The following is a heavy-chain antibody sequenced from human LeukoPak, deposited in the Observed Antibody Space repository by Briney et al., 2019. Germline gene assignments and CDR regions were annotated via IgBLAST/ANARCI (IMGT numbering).Heavy chain of an antibody. Sequence: GGSLRLSCAASGFTFDNYGINWVRQAPGKGLEWVSDINGSGGSTYYTDSVKGRFTISRDNSKNTLYLQMNSLRAEDTAIYYCAKKYSTGLDPWGQGTLVTVSS. CDR1: GFTFDNYG. J-gene: IGHJ5*02. CDR2: INGSGGST. V-gene: IGHV3-23*01. D-gene: IGHD1-26*01. CDR3: AKKYSTGLDP.